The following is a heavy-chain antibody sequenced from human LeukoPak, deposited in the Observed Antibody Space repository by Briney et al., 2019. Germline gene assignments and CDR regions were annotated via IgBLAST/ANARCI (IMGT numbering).Heavy chain of an antibody. J-gene: IGHJ4*02. CDR2: IYHSGST. Sequence: PSENLSLTCTVSGGSISSGGYYWSWIRQPPGKGLEWIGYIYHSGSTYYNPSLKSRVTISVDRSKNQFSLKLSSVTAADTAVYYCARRTIVGATKSFDYWGQGTLVTVSS. V-gene: IGHV4-30-2*01. CDR3: ARRTIVGATKSFDY. D-gene: IGHD1-26*01. CDR1: GGSISSGGYY.